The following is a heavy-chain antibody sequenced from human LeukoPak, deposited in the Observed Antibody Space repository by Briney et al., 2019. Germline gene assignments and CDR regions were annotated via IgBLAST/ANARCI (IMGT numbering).Heavy chain of an antibody. CDR3: ARDPSGGSHVYYYYYYYMDV. CDR2: ISYDGSNK. Sequence: GGSLRLSCAASGFTFSSYAMHWVRQAPGKGLEWVAVISYDGSNKYYADSVKGRFTISRDNSKNTLYLQMNSLRAEDTAVYYCARDPSGGSHVYYYYYYYMDVWGKGPRSPSP. V-gene: IGHV3-30*01. CDR1: GFTFSSYA. J-gene: IGHJ6*03. D-gene: IGHD2-15*01.